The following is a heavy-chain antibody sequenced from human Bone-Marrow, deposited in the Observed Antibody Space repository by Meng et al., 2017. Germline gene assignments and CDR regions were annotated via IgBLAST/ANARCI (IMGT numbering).Heavy chain of an antibody. J-gene: IGHJ4*02. Sequence: ASVPVSCKASGYTFTSYDINWVRQATGQGLEWMGWMNPNTSNKGYAQKFQGRVTMTRNTSISTAYMELSSLRSEDTAVYYCARGRRDTAKGDYWGQGTLVTVSS. D-gene: IGHD5-18*01. CDR2: MNPNTSNK. CDR1: GYTFTSYD. CDR3: ARGRRDTAKGDY. V-gene: IGHV1-8*02.